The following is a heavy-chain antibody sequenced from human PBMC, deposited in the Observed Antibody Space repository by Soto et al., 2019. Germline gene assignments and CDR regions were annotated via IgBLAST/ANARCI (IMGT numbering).Heavy chain of an antibody. J-gene: IGHJ4*02. CDR1: GGTFSSYT. D-gene: IGHD4-17*01. V-gene: IGHV1-69*02. CDR2: IIPIRGIA. CDR3: ACVARDYLDLFDS. Sequence: QVQLVQSGAEVKKPGSSVKVSCKASGGTFSSYTISWVRQAPGQGHEWMGRIIPIRGIANYAQKFHGRVKITAEKTTITVYMELSSLSSEETAVYYCACVARDYLDLFDSWGQGTLVTVSS.